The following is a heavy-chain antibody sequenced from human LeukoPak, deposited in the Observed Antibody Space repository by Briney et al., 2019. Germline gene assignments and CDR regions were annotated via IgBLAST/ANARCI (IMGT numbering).Heavy chain of an antibody. CDR1: GYTFTGYY. CDR3: ARVYYDSSGYYYGYFDY. J-gene: IGHJ4*02. D-gene: IGHD3-22*01. CDR2: INPNSGGT. Sequence: ASVKLCCKASGYTFTGYYMHWVRQAPGQGLEWMGWINPNSGGTNYAQKFQGRVTMTRDTSISTAYMELSRLRSDDTAVYYCARVYYDSSGYYYGYFDYWGQGTLVTVSS. V-gene: IGHV1-2*02.